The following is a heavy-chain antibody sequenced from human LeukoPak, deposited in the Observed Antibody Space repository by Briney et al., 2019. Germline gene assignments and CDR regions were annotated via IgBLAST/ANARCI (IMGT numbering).Heavy chain of an antibody. J-gene: IGHJ5*02. CDR2: TYYRSPWYN. D-gene: IGHD2-2*01. Sequence: SQTLSLTCAISGDSVSSNSVTWNWIRQSPSRGLEWLGRTYYRSPWYNGYAASVRGRITVNPDTSKNQFSLHLNSVTPDDTAVYYCARRLTQYDCFDPRGQGILVTVSS. V-gene: IGHV6-1*01. CDR1: GDSVSSNSVT. CDR3: ARRLTQYDCFDP.